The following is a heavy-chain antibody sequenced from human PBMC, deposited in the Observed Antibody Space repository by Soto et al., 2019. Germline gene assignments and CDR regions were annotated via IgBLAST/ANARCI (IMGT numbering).Heavy chain of an antibody. D-gene: IGHD3-10*01. CDR3: ARDNHYYGSGSYPGYYYGMDV. J-gene: IGHJ6*02. Sequence: QVQLVQSGAEVKKPGSSVKVSCKASGGTFSSYAISWVRQAPGQGLEWMGGIIPIFGTANYAQKFQGRVTITADESTSKDYMELSSLRSEDTAVYYCARDNHYYGSGSYPGYYYGMDVWGQGTTVTVSS. CDR2: IIPIFGTA. CDR1: GGTFSSYA. V-gene: IGHV1-69*01.